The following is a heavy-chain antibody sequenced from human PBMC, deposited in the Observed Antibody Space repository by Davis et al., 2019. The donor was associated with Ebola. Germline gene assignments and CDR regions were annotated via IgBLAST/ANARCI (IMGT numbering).Heavy chain of an antibody. V-gene: IGHV1-69*05. CDR1: GGTFSSYA. D-gene: IGHD3-3*01. J-gene: IGHJ6*02. Sequence: AASVKVSCKASGGTFSSYAISWVRQAPGQGLEWMGGIIPIFGTANYAQKFQGRVTMTRDTSTSTVYMELSSLRSEDTAVYYCARDPEAYDFWSGSIIVNYGMDVWGQGTTVTVSS. CDR3: ARDPEAYDFWSGSIIVNYGMDV. CDR2: IIPIFGTA.